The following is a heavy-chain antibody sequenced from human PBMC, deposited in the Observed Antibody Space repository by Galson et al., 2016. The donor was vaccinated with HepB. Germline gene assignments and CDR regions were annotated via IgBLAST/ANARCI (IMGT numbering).Heavy chain of an antibody. Sequence: ETLSLTCTVSGASISGYYLSWIRQPPGKGLEWIGYIYYSGISYYNPSLKNRADISVDTSKNQFFLKLSSVTVADTAVYYCARDAPRKVMDVWGQGTTVIVSS. CDR2: IYYSGIS. J-gene: IGHJ6*02. D-gene: IGHD1-14*01. CDR3: ARDAPRKVMDV. V-gene: IGHV4-59*12. CDR1: GASISGYY.